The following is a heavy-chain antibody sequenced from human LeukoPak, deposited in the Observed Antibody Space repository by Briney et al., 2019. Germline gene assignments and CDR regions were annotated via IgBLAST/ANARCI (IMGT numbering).Heavy chain of an antibody. CDR3: ARDRCSSPSCSSDYYYGMDV. D-gene: IGHD2-2*01. CDR1: GVSLSSYY. V-gene: IGHV4-59*01. J-gene: IGHJ6*02. CDR2: IYYSWTT. Sequence: SETLSLTCTVSGVSLSSYYWNLIRQSPGKGLEWIGYIYYSWTTNYNPSLKTRLTISLDTYRNQFSLKLTSVTAADTAVYYCARDRCSSPSCSSDYYYGMDVWGQGTTVTDSS.